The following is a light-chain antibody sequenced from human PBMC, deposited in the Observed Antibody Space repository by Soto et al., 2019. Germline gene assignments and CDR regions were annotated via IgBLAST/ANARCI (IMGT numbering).Light chain of an antibody. CDR2: GNR. J-gene: IGLJ3*02. Sequence: QLVLTQPPSVSGAPGPRVTIPGTGNSSKLGAGYDVHWYQQLPGTAPKLVIYGNRNRPSGVPERFSGSKSGTSASLAITGLQAEDEGDYYCQAYDYSLTASVFGGGTKLTVL. CDR3: QAYDYSLTASV. CDR1: SSKLGAGYD. V-gene: IGLV1-40*01.